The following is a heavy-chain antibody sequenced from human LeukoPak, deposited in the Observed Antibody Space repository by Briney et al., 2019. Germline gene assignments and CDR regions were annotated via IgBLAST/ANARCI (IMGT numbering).Heavy chain of an antibody. V-gene: IGHV3-48*02. CDR2: IRRSGNPI. CDR3: VRDPDALDY. J-gene: IGHJ4*02. CDR1: GFTFSSYS. Sequence: GGSLRLSCAASGFTFSSYSMNWVRQAPGKGLEWVAYIRRSGNPIYYADSVKGRFTISRDNAKNSLYLQMNGLRDEDTAVYYCVRDPDALDYWGPGTPVTVSS.